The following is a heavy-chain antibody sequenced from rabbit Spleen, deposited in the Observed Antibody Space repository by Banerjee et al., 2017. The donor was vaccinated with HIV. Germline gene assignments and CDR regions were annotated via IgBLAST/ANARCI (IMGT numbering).Heavy chain of an antibody. V-gene: IGHV1S40*01. J-gene: IGHJ4*01. CDR1: GFSFSSSDY. Sequence: QSLEESGGDLVKPGASLTLTCTASGFSFSSSDYMCWVRQAPGKGLEWIGTIYAGSTGTTDYARWAKGRFTISKTSSTTVTLQMTSLTAADTATYFCARDLASVVGWNFYLWGPGTLVTVS. CDR3: ARDLASVVGWNFYL. D-gene: IGHD3-1*01. CDR2: IYAGSTGTT.